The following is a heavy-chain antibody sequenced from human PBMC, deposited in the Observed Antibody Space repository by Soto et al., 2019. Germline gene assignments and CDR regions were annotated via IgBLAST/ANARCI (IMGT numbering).Heavy chain of an antibody. CDR3: AIDRGGKELWIGWRPGYFDS. J-gene: IGHJ4*02. CDR2: ISCEGDNK. D-gene: IGHD3-16*01. Sequence: GGSLRLSCEVSGFTLNNYVMHWVRQAPGKGLEWVSVISCEGDNKDYADSVRGRFTISRDNSQNTVYLQMNSLRAEDTAIYYCAIDRGGKELWIGWRPGYFDSWGQGTLVTVSS. CDR1: GFTLNNYV. V-gene: IGHV3-30*14.